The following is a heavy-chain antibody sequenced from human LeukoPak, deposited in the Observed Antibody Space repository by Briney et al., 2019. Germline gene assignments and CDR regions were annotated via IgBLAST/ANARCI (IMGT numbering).Heavy chain of an antibody. D-gene: IGHD1-26*01. CDR1: GFTLSGYA. Sequence: GGSLRLSCAASGFTLSGYAMTWVRQAPGKGLEWVSAISGRGDASYYAESVKGRFTISRDNSKSTLYLQMNSLRAEDTAVYYCAKAPPDKWEYYYGMDVWGKGPTVTVSS. CDR3: AKAPPDKWEYYYGMDV. V-gene: IGHV3-23*01. CDR2: ISGRGDAS. J-gene: IGHJ6*04.